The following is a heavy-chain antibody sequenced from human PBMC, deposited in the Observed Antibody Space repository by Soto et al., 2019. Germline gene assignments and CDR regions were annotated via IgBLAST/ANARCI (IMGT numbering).Heavy chain of an antibody. CDR2: IYYSGST. D-gene: IGHD6-13*01. CDR3: ASYTAAGMGYYGMDV. Sequence: SETLSLTCTVSGGSISSYYWSWIRQPPGKGLEWIGYIYYSGSTNYNPSLKSRVNISVDTSKNQFSLKLSSVTAADTAVYYCASYTAAGMGYYGMDVWGQGTTVTVSS. CDR1: GGSISSYY. V-gene: IGHV4-59*01. J-gene: IGHJ6*02.